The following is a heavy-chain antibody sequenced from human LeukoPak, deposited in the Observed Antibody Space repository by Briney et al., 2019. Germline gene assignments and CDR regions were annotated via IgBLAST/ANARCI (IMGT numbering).Heavy chain of an antibody. J-gene: IGHJ4*02. CDR1: GGSIPTKNFY. D-gene: IGHD5-12*01. CDR2: VFYSGRT. CDR3: AVGSGYDDY. Sequence: SETLSLTCTVSGGSIPTKNFYWGWIRQPPGKGLEWIGSVFYSGRTYYNPSLKSRVTIFVDPSKNQFSLKLNSVTAADTAMYFCAVGSGYDDYWGQGTLVSVSS. V-gene: IGHV4-39*07.